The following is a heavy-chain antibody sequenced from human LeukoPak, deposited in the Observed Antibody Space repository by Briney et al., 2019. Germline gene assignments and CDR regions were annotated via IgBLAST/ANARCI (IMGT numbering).Heavy chain of an antibody. D-gene: IGHD6-19*01. CDR2: MNPNSGNT. J-gene: IGHJ6*03. CDR3: ARGLAGAVAGTSRNYYYYYYMDV. CDR1: GYTFTSYD. Sequence: ASVKVSCKASGYTFTSYDINWVLQATGQGLEWMGWMNPNSGNTGYAQKFQGRVTMTRNTSISKAYMELSSLRSEDTAVYYCARGLAGAVAGTSRNYYYYYYMDVWGKGTTVTVSS. V-gene: IGHV1-8*01.